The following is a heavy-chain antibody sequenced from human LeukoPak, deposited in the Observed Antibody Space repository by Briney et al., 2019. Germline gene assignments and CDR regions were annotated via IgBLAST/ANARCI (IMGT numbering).Heavy chain of an antibody. J-gene: IGHJ4*02. D-gene: IGHD4-17*01. Sequence: GASVKVSCKASGYTFTSYGISWVRQAPGQGLEWMGWISVYNGDTNYAQNLQGRVTMTTDTSTITAYMELRSLGSDDTAVYYCARTVTTSSYYFDYWGQGTLVTVSS. CDR3: ARTVTTSSYYFDY. CDR2: ISVYNGDT. CDR1: GYTFTSYG. V-gene: IGHV1-18*01.